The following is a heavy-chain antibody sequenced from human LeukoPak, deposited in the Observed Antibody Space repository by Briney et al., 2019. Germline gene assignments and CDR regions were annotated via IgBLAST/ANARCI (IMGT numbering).Heavy chain of an antibody. V-gene: IGHV3-48*03. D-gene: IGHD1-26*01. CDR1: GFTFSSYE. J-gene: IGHJ4*02. CDR2: ISSSGSII. CDR3: ARGRVGIVGATTTVDY. Sequence: GGSLRLSCAASGFTFSSYEMNWVRQAPGKGLEWVSYISSSGSIIYDADSVKGRFTISRDNAKNSLYLQMISLRAEGTGVYYCARGRVGIVGATTTVDYWGQGTPVTVSS.